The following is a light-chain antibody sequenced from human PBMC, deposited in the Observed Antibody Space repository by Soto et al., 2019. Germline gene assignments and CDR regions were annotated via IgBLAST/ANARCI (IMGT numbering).Light chain of an antibody. J-gene: IGKJ1*01. V-gene: IGKV1-5*03. CDR2: KAS. Sequence: DIQMTQSPSTLSASVGDRVTITCRASQSISSWLAWYQQKPGKAPKLLIYKASSLESGVPSRFSGSGSGTEFTLTISSLQPDDFATYYCQQYTSSPWTFGQGTMVEIK. CDR3: QQYTSSPWT. CDR1: QSISSW.